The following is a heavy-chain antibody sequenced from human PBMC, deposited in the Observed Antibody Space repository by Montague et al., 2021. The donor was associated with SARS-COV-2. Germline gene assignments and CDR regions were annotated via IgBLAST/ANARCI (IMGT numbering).Heavy chain of an antibody. J-gene: IGHJ6*02. V-gene: IGHV3-9*01. D-gene: IGHD2-15*01. CDR1: GFTFGDYA. CDR3: AKGDIAYYYYGMDV. CDR2: ISWNSGSI. Sequence: SLRLSCAASGFTFGDYAMHWVRQAPGKGLEWVSGISWNSGSIGYADSVKGRFTISRDNAKNSLYLQMNSLGAEDTALYYCAKGDIAYYYYGMDVWGQGTTVTVSS.